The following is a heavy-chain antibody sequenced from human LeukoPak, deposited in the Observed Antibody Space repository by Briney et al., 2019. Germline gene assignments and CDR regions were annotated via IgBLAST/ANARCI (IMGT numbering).Heavy chain of an antibody. CDR1: GGSFSGYY. V-gene: IGHV4-34*01. Sequence: SETLSLTCAVYGGSFSGYYWSWIRQPPGKGLEWIGEINHSGSTNYNPSLKSRVTISVDTSKTQFSLKLSSVTAAETAVYYCARGGPLVYCSGGSCYSLGYWGQGTLVTVSS. D-gene: IGHD2-15*01. CDR2: INHSGST. J-gene: IGHJ4*02. CDR3: ARGGPLVYCSGGSCYSLGY.